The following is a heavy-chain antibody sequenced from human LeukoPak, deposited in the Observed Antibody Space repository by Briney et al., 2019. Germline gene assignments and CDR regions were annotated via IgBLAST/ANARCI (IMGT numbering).Heavy chain of an antibody. D-gene: IGHD6-19*01. V-gene: IGHV1-18*01. CDR2: ISAYNGNT. Sequence: GASLKVSCKASGYTFTSYGFTWVRQAPGQGLEWMGWISAYNGNTNYAQKLQGRVTMTTDTSTSTAYMELRSLRSDDTAVYYCARSDSSGRYGGYYYYYMDVWGKGTTVTVS. CDR3: ARSDSSGRYGGYYYYYMDV. J-gene: IGHJ6*03. CDR1: GYTFTSYG.